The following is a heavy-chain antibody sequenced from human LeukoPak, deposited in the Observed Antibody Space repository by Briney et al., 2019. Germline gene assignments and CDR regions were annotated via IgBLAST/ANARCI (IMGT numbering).Heavy chain of an antibody. Sequence: SETLSLTCSDSGGSIRSLGYSWGWIRQPPGKGLEWIASMYYTGTTYYNPSLKSRVTMSVDASKNQFSLNLTSVTAADTAVFYCARSVSAYAGRGWFDPWGQGTLVTVSS. CDR2: MYYTGTT. CDR3: ARSVSAYAGRGWFDP. CDR1: GGSIRSLGYS. D-gene: IGHD5-12*01. J-gene: IGHJ5*02. V-gene: IGHV4-39*07.